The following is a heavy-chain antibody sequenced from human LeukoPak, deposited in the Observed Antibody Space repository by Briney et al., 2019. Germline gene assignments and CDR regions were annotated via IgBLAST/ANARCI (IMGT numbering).Heavy chain of an antibody. CDR3: AREKNGRGAGWENYYYYYYMDV. CDR1: GFALNSYS. D-gene: IGHD1-26*01. CDR2: ISSTSAYI. Sequence: GGSLRLSCAASGFALNSYSFSWVRQAPGKGLEWVSSISSTSAYIYYADSVKGRFTISRDNAKNSLYLQMNSLRAEDTAVYYCAREKNGRGAGWENYYYYYYMDVWGKGTTVTVSS. V-gene: IGHV3-21*01. J-gene: IGHJ6*03.